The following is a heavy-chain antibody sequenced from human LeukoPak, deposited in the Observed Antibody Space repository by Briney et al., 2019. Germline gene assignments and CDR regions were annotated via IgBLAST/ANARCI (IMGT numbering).Heavy chain of an antibody. V-gene: IGHV3-53*01. CDR2: ISGSGGST. Sequence: PGGSLRLSCAVSGFTVSGNYMSWVRQAPGKGLEWVSAISGSGGSTYYADSVKGRFTISRDNSKNTLYLQMNSLRAEDTAVYYCARDRDLGLEDTAMVTYFDYWGQGTLVTVSS. CDR1: GFTVSGNY. J-gene: IGHJ4*02. CDR3: ARDRDLGLEDTAMVTYFDY. D-gene: IGHD5-18*01.